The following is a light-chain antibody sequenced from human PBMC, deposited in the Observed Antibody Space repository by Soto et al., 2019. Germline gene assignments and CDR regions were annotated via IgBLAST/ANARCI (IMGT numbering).Light chain of an antibody. CDR1: QSISSY. CDR3: QQSYTTRSIK. V-gene: IGKV1-39*01. CDR2: AAS. Sequence: EIQMTPSPSSLSASVVERVTLTCLASQSISSYLNWYQQKPGKAPKLLIYAASSLQSGVPSRFSGSGSGTDFTLTIRSLQPEDFATYDCQQSYTTRSIKFGQGTRLAIK. J-gene: IGKJ5*01.